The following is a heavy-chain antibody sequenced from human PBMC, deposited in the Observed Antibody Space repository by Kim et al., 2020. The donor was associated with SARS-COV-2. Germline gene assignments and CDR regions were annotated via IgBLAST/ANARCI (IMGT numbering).Heavy chain of an antibody. J-gene: IGHJ4*02. V-gene: IGHV4-30-2*04. CDR3: ARTSHMYYYDSSGYFDY. D-gene: IGHD3-22*01. Sequence: LKSRVTISVDTSKNQFSLKLSSVTAADTAVYYCARTSHMYYYDSSGYFDYWGQGTLVTVSS.